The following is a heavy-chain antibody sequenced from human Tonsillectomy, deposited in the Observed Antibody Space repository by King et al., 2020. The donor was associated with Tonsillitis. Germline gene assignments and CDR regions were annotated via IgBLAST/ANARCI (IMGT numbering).Heavy chain of an antibody. Sequence: QLQESGPGLVKPSETLSLTCTVSGVSISIYYWSWIRQPPGKGLEWIGYIYYSGSTNYNPSLTSRVTISVDTSKNQFSLKLSSVTAADTAVYYCASPFPVLKYWGQGTLVTVSS. CDR1: GVSISIYY. V-gene: IGHV4-59*01. J-gene: IGHJ4*02. CDR2: IYYSGST. CDR3: ASPFPVLKY. D-gene: IGHD3-9*01.